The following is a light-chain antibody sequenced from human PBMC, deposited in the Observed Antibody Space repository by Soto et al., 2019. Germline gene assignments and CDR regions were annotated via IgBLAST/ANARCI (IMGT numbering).Light chain of an antibody. CDR1: QSISSW. CDR2: KAS. V-gene: IGKV1-5*03. Sequence: DIPMTQSPSTLSASVGDRVTITCRASQSISSWLARYQQKPGKAPKLLIYKASSLESGVPSRFSGSGSGTEFPLPISSLQPDDFATYYCQQYNSYSPYTFGQGTKLEIK. CDR3: QQYNSYSPYT. J-gene: IGKJ2*01.